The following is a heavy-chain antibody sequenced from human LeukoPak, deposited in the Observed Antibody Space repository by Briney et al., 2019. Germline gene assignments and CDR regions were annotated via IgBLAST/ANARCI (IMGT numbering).Heavy chain of an antibody. CDR2: IHHTGTT. Sequence: SETLSLTCTGSGGSINSDNYDWSWIRQSPVKGLEWIGYIHHTGTTYYNPSFRSRVSISVFTSNNQFSLTLISVTAADTAVYYCARNLVPYFGELDPWGRGTLVTVSS. CDR1: GGSINSDNYD. CDR3: ARNLVPYFGELDP. J-gene: IGHJ5*02. V-gene: IGHV4-31*03. D-gene: IGHD3-10*01.